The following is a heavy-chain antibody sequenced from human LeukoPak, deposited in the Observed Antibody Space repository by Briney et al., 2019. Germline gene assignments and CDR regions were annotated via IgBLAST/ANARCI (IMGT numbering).Heavy chain of an antibody. J-gene: IGHJ6*02. D-gene: IGHD3-10*02. CDR3: ARDLHYYVVMDV. Sequence: GGSLRLSCEASGFTFSAYAMTWVRQAPGKGLEWVSSIGSDNKPHYSESVKGRFAISRDNSKNTLLLQLHNLRVEDTALYYCARDLHYYVVMDVWGQGTTVTVSS. CDR2: IGSDNKP. CDR1: GFTFSAYA. V-gene: IGHV3-23*01.